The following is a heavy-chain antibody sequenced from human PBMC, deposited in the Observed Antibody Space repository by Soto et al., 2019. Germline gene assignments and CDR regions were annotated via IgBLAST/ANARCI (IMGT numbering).Heavy chain of an antibody. CDR1: GDSVSSGAYY. D-gene: IGHD4-17*01. J-gene: IGHJ1*01. CDR2: IYHSGTT. Sequence: QVQLQESGPGLVKPSETLSLTCTVSGDSVSSGAYYWSWIRQPPGKGLEWIGYIYHSGTTNYNPSLQRRVAISLDPSKHQFSLKLTSVTAADTAVYSCARSDYGDYRHQHWGQGTLVTVSS. CDR3: ARSDYGDYRHQH. V-gene: IGHV4-61*08.